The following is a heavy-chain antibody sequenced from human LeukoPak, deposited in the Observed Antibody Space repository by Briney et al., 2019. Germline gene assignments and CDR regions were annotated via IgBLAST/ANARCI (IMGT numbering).Heavy chain of an antibody. CDR3: ARVGSSGWYVHPTLDY. CDR1: GYTFTDHY. CDR2: IKPNTGGT. D-gene: IGHD6-19*01. V-gene: IGHV1-2*02. Sequence: ASVKVSCKASGYTFTDHYMHWVRQAPGQGFEWMGWIKPNTGGTHYAQKFQGRVTMTTDTSISTAYMELSRLRSDDTAVYYCARVGSSGWYVHPTLDYWGQGTLVTVSS. J-gene: IGHJ4*02.